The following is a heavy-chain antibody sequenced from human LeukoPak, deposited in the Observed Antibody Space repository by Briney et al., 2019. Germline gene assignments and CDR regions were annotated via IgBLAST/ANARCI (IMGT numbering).Heavy chain of an antibody. CDR1: GFTFNTFW. J-gene: IGHJ6*03. D-gene: IGHD3-9*01. CDR2: IKHDGSEK. Sequence: RGSLRLSCAASGFTFNTFWMSWVRQAPGKGLEWVANIKHDGSEKYYVDSVKGRFTISRDNAKNSLYLQMSSLRADDTAVYYCARGALRYFDWLLSGYYYYYYMDVWGKGTTVTISS. CDR3: ARGALRYFDWLLSGYYYYYYMDV. V-gene: IGHV3-7*01.